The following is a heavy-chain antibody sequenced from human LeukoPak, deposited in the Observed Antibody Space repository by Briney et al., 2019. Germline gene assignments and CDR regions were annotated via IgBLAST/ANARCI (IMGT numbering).Heavy chain of an antibody. CDR3: ARALIYGLYAFDI. CDR1: GYSVSSGYY. CDR2: IYHSGNT. Sequence: SETPSLTCTVSGYSVSSGYYWGWIRQPPGKGLEWIGTIYHSGNTYYNPSLKSRVTISVDTSKNQFSLKLSSVTAADTAVYYCARALIYGLYAFDIWGQGTMVTVSS. V-gene: IGHV4-38-2*02. J-gene: IGHJ3*02. D-gene: IGHD3-10*01.